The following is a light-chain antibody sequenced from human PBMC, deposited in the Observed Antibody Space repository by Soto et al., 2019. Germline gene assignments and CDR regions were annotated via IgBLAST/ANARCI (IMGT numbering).Light chain of an antibody. V-gene: IGLV1-36*01. CDR1: GSNIGNNA. Sequence: QLVLTQPPSVSEAPRQRVTISCSGSGSNIGNNAVNWYRQVPGKAPKVLIYYDDRLPSGVSDRFSGSKSGTSASLAINGLQSDDEADYYCATWDDSLNGPVFGGGTKLTVL. CDR2: YDD. CDR3: ATWDDSLNGPV. J-gene: IGLJ2*01.